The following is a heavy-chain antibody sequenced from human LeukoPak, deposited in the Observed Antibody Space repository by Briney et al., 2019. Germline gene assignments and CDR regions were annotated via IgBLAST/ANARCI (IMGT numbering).Heavy chain of an antibody. J-gene: IGHJ4*02. CDR1: GFTFSSYA. CDR3: AKKRGYSYGDFDY. V-gene: IGHV3-23*01. Sequence: SGGSLRLSCAASGFTFSSYAMNWVRRAPGKGLEWVSTISGSGDSTYYADSVKGRFTISRDNSKNTLYLQMNSLRAEDTALYYCAKKRGYSYGDFDYWGQGTLVTVSS. CDR2: ISGSGDST. D-gene: IGHD5-18*01.